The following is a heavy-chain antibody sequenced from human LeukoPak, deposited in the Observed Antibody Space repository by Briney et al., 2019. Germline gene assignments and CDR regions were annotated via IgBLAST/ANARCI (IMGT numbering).Heavy chain of an antibody. CDR2: IYYSGST. D-gene: IGHD3/OR15-3a*01. J-gene: IGHJ4*02. CDR3: ARDRRGLIDY. Sequence: SETLSLTCAVSGGSISSGGYSWSWIRQPPGKGLEWIGYIYYSGSTYYNPSLKSRVTISVDTSKNQFSLKLSSVTAADTAVYYCARDRRGLIDYWGQGTLVTVSS. CDR1: GGSISSGGYS. V-gene: IGHV4-30-4*07.